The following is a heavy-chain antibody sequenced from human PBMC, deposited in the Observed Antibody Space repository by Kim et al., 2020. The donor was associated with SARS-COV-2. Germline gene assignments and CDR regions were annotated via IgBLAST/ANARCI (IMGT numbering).Heavy chain of an antibody. CDR2: IKQDGSEK. Sequence: GGSLRLSCAASGFTFSSYWMSWVRQAPGKGLEWVANIKQDGSEKYYVDSVKGRFTISRDNAKNSLYLQMNSLRAEDTAVYYCARDKSCSSTSCPPHYYYYYGMDVWGQGTTVTVSS. CDR1: GFTFSSYW. J-gene: IGHJ6*02. V-gene: IGHV3-7*01. CDR3: ARDKSCSSTSCPPHYYYYYGMDV. D-gene: IGHD2-2*01.